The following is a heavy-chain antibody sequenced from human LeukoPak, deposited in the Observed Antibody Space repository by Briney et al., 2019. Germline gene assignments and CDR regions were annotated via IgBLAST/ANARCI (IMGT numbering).Heavy chain of an antibody. V-gene: IGHV1-8*01. CDR3: ARGVPDIYYYYGMDV. CDR2: TNPNSGNT. CDR1: GYTFTSYD. Sequence: ASVKVSCKASGYTFTSYDINWVRQATGQGLEWMGWTNPNSGNTGYAQKFQGRVTMTRNTSISTAYMELSSLRSEDTAVYYCARGVPDIYYYYGMDVWGQGTTVTVSS. J-gene: IGHJ6*02.